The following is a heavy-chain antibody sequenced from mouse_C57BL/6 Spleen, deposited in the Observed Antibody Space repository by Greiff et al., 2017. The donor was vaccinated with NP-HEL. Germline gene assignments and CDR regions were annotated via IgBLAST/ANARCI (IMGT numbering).Heavy chain of an antibody. V-gene: IGHV1-69*01. Sequence: VQLQQPGAELVMPGASVKLSCKASGYTFTSYWMHWVKQRPGQGLEWIGEIDPSDSYTNYNQKFKGKSTLTVDKSSSTAYMQLSSLTSEDSAVYYCARGSNYRGYWYFDVWGTGTTVTVSS. CDR3: ARGSNYRGYWYFDV. CDR2: IDPSDSYT. D-gene: IGHD2-5*01. J-gene: IGHJ1*03. CDR1: GYTFTSYW.